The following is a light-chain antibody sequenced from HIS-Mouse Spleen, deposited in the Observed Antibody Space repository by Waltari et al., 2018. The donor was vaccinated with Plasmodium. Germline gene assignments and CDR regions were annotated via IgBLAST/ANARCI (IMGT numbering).Light chain of an antibody. CDR1: QSVSSSY. CDR2: GAS. V-gene: IGKV3-20*01. J-gene: IGKJ2*01. Sequence: EIVLTHSPGTLASSPGQRATLSCRASQSVSSSYLAWYQQKPGQAPRLLIYGASSRATGRPDRFSGSGSGTDFTLTISRLEREDFAVYYCQQYCSSPYTFGQGTKLEIK. CDR3: QQYCSSPYT.